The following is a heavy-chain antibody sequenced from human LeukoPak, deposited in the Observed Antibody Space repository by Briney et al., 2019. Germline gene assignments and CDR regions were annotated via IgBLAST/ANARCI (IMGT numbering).Heavy chain of an antibody. CDR2: IKEDGGEK. V-gene: IGHV3-7*01. J-gene: IGHJ4*02. CDR3: AKTRSSGYYLKYYFDY. CDR1: GFTFSSFW. D-gene: IGHD3-22*01. Sequence: GGSLRLSCAASGFTFSSFWMSWIRQAPGKGLEWVANIKEDGGEKYYVDSVKGRFTISRDNSKNTLYLQMNGLRAEDTAVYYCAKTRSSGYYLKYYFDYWGQGTLVTVSS.